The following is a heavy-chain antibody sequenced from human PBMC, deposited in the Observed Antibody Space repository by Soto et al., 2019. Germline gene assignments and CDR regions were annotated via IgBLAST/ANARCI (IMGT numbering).Heavy chain of an antibody. CDR2: IYYSGST. CDR1: GGSISSYY. D-gene: IGHD6-13*01. Sequence: SETLSLTCTVSGGSISSYYWSWIRQPPGKGLEWIGYIYYSGSTNYNPSLKSRVTISVDTSKNQFSLKLSSVTVADTAVYYCARRYSSSLDVWGQGTTVTVSS. J-gene: IGHJ6*02. V-gene: IGHV4-59*01. CDR3: ARRYSSSLDV.